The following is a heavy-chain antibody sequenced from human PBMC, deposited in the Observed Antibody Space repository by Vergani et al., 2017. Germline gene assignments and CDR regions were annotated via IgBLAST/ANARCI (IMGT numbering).Heavy chain of an antibody. V-gene: IGHV3-74*01. J-gene: IGHJ4*02. CDR1: GFSFSGYW. D-gene: IGHD1-7*01. Sequence: EVQLVESGGGLIHPGGSLRLSCEGSGFSFSGYWMHWVRQSPEKGLVWVSRIKSDGSITNYADSVKGRFTISRDNAKKSLYLQMNSLRGEDTAVYYCARGNSLGSYWGQGTLVTVSS. CDR3: ARGNSLGSY. CDR2: IKSDGSIT.